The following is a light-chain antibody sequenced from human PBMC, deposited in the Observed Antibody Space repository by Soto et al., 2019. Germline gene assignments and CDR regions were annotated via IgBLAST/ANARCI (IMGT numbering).Light chain of an antibody. CDR3: QQRSNWPPVT. Sequence: EIVLTQSPATLSLSPGERATLSCRASQSVSSYLAWYQQKPGQAPRLLIYDASNRATGIPARFSGSGSGTGFTLTISSLEPEDFAVYYCQQRSNWPPVTFSQGTKLDIK. V-gene: IGKV3-11*01. CDR2: DAS. J-gene: IGKJ2*01. CDR1: QSVSSY.